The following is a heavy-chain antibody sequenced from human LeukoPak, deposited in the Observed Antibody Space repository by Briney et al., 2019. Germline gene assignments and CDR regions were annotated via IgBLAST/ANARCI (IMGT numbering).Heavy chain of an antibody. J-gene: IGHJ4*02. CDR3: AREGVLRYFDWLLHGNDY. D-gene: IGHD3-9*01. CDR2: IKRDGSEK. Sequence: GGSLRLSCTASGFTFSSYWMSWVRQAPGKGLEWVANIKRDGSEKYYVVSVKRRFTISRDNAKNSLYLQMNSLRAEDTAVYYCAREGVLRYFDWLLHGNDYWGQGTLVTVSS. V-gene: IGHV3-7*01. CDR1: GFTFSSYW.